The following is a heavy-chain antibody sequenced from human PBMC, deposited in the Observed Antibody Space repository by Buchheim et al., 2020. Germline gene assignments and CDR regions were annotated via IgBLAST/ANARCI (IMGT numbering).Heavy chain of an antibody. J-gene: IGHJ4*02. CDR3: AREVGYSSSRPFDT. D-gene: IGHD6-13*01. V-gene: IGHV3-11*06. Sequence: QVQLMESGGGLVKPGGSLRFSCAASGFTLSDYYMNWIRQAPGKGLEWVSYITSGSTNTKYADSVKGRFTISRDDAKKTLFLQLNSLRVEDTAVYYCAREVGYSSSRPFDTWGQGTL. CDR2: ITSGSTNT. CDR1: GFTLSDYY.